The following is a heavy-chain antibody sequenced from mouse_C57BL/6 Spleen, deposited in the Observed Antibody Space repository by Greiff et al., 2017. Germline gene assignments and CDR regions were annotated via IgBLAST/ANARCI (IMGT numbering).Heavy chain of an antibody. CDR1: GYTFTDYY. V-gene: IGHV1-76*01. D-gene: IGHD2-5*01. CDR3: ALYYSNYVYAMDY. Sequence: VQLQQSGAELVRPGASVKLSCKASGYTFTDYYINWVKQRPGQGLEWIARIYPGSGNTYYNEKFKGKATLTAEKSSSTAYMQLSSLTSEDSAVYFCALYYSNYVYAMDYWGQGTSVTVSS. J-gene: IGHJ4*01. CDR2: IYPGSGNT.